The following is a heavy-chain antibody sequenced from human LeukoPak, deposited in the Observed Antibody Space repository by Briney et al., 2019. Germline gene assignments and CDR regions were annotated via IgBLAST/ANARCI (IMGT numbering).Heavy chain of an antibody. CDR1: GFTFSSYA. Sequence: GGSLRLSCAASGFTFSSYAMHWVRQAPGKGLEWVSYISSSSSTIYYADSVKGRFTISRDNAKNSLYLQMNSLRDEDTAVYYCARESYDYVWGSYRYWFDPWGQGTLVTVSS. D-gene: IGHD3-16*02. V-gene: IGHV3-48*02. J-gene: IGHJ5*02. CDR3: ARESYDYVWGSYRYWFDP. CDR2: ISSSSSTI.